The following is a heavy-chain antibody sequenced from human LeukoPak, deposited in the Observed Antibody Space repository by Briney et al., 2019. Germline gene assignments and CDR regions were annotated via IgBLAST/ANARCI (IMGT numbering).Heavy chain of an antibody. D-gene: IGHD1-26*01. CDR3: AKDLGFIVGATHDAFDI. Sequence: PGRSLRLSCAASGFTFSSYGMHWVRQAPGKGLEWVAVISYDGSNKYYADSVKGRFTISRDNSKNTLYLQMNSLRAEDTAVYYCAKDLGFIVGATHDAFDIWGQGTMVTVSS. J-gene: IGHJ3*02. V-gene: IGHV3-30*18. CDR1: GFTFSSYG. CDR2: ISYDGSNK.